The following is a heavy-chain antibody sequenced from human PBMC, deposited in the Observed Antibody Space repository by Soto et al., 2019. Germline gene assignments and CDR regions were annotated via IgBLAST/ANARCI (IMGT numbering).Heavy chain of an antibody. J-gene: IGHJ4*02. V-gene: IGHV3-23*01. CDR2: ISPNGQGI. D-gene: IGHD6-13*01. CDR1: GFTLNNYG. CDR3: AKDRGYPRDYFHY. Sequence: EVQLLESGGGLVQPGGSLRLSRAASGFTLNNYGMSWVRQAPGKGLEWVSAISPNGQGIYYADSVKGRFIISKDNSKNTVFLHMDSLTADDTAVYYCAKDRGYPRDYFHYWGQGTLVTVSS.